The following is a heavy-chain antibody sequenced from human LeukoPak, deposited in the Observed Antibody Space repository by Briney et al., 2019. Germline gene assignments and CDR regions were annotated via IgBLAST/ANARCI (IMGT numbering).Heavy chain of an antibody. CDR3: AKDYYSSTLGGFVC. CDR2: ICLNMNST. Sequence: CLRLSCAASGVTFDEYTMHSGREAPREGLWCVSGICLNMNSTGSTGTVKGGFTISRDNAKKTLYMHINSLRAQNTALYYGAKDYYSSTLGGFVCWGQATLVIVSS. CDR1: GVTFDEYT. D-gene: IGHD3-16*01. J-gene: IGHJ4*02. V-gene: IGHV3-9*01.